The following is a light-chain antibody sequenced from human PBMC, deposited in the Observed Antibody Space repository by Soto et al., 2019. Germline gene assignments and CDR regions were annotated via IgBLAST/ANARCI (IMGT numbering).Light chain of an antibody. CDR1: SSDVGGYNY. CDR3: CSYGGYSKVI. CDR2: AVS. V-gene: IGLV2-11*01. J-gene: IGLJ2*01. Sequence: QSALTQPRSVSGSPGQSVTISCTGTSSDVGGYNYVSWYQQHPGEAPKLMLYAVSERPSGVPDRFSGSKSGNTASLTISGLQAEDEADYYCCSYGGYSKVIFGGGTQLTVL.